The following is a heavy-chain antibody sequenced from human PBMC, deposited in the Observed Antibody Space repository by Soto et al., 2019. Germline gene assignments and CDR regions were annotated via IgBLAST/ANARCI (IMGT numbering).Heavy chain of an antibody. Sequence: EVQLVESGGGVVPPGGSLRLSCAASGFTFSGYWMHWVRQAPGKGLMWVSRINGAGRTTNYADSLKGRFTISRENAKNTLYLQLNSLRAEDTAVYYCARSAYGEYWFDPGGQGTLVTVSS. CDR2: INGAGRTT. V-gene: IGHV3-74*01. CDR1: GFTFSGYW. CDR3: ARSAYGEYWFDP. D-gene: IGHD4-17*01. J-gene: IGHJ5*02.